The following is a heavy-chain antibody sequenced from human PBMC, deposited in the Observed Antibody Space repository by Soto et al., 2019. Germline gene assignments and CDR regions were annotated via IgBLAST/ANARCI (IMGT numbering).Heavy chain of an antibody. V-gene: IGHV6-1*01. Sequence: QTLSLTCAISGDSVSSNTAAWNWIRSSPSRGLEWLGRTYYRSNWRHDYAVSVKSRITVNPDTSKNHFSLQLNSVTPDDTAVYYCARGVAGSGFDLWGQGTLVTISS. CDR3: ARGVAGSGFDL. J-gene: IGHJ1*01. CDR2: TYYRSNWRH. D-gene: IGHD6-19*01. CDR1: GDSVSSNTAA.